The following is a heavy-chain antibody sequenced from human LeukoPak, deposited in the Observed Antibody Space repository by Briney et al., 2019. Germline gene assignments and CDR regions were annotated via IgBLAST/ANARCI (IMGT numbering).Heavy chain of an antibody. V-gene: IGHV1-8*01. Sequence: ASVTVSCKASGYTFTSYDINWVRQATGQGLEWMGWMSPNSGNTGYAQKFQGRVTMTRDMSTSTVYMELSSLRSEDTAVYYCARGPHKRTYDRDNWFDPWGQGTLVTVSS. CDR1: GYTFTSYD. J-gene: IGHJ5*02. CDR3: ARGPHKRTYDRDNWFDP. CDR2: MSPNSGNT. D-gene: IGHD3-3*01.